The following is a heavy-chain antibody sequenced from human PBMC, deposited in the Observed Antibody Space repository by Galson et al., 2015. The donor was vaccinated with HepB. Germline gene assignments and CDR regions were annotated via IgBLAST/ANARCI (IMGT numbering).Heavy chain of an antibody. V-gene: IGHV3-30-3*01. D-gene: IGHD3-16*02. Sequence: SLRLSCAASGFTFSSYAMHWVRQAPGKGLEWVAVISYDGSNKYYADSVKGRFTISRDNSKNTLYLQMNSLRAEDTAVYYCARADYVWGSYRPYPSYFDYWGQGTLVTVSS. CDR3: ARADYVWGSYRPYPSYFDY. CDR1: GFTFSSYA. CDR2: ISYDGSNK. J-gene: IGHJ4*02.